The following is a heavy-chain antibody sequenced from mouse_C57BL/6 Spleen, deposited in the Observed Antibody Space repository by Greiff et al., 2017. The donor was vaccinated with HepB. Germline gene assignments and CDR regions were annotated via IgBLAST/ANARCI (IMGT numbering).Heavy chain of an antibody. CDR1: GFNIKDYY. V-gene: IGHV14-2*01. CDR2: IDPEDGET. CDR3: ASYYYGSTGFAY. J-gene: IGHJ3*01. D-gene: IGHD1-1*01. Sequence: EVQLQESGAELVKPGASVKLSCTASGFNIKDYYMHRVKQRTEQGLEWIGRIDPEDGETKYAPKFQGKATITADTSSNTAYLQLSSLTSEDTAVYYCASYYYGSTGFAYWGQGTLVTVSA.